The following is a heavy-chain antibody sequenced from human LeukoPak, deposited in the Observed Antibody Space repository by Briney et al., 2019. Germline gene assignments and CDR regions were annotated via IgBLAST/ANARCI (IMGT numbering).Heavy chain of an antibody. J-gene: IGHJ3*02. V-gene: IGHV4-59*01. CDR3: ASTPGACFYI. CDR1: SWSLSSFY. D-gene: IGHD4/OR15-4a*01. Sequence: SETLSLSCTLSSWSLSSFYRGGVPQPPGKGLEWIGYIYYSGSTNYNPSLKSRVTISVDTSKNQFSLKLSSVTAADTAVYYCASTPGACFYIWGRGTMVTVSS. CDR2: IYYSGST.